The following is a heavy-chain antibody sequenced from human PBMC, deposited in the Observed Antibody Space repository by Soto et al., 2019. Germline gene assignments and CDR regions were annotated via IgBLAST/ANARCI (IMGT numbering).Heavy chain of an antibody. CDR1: GITFYSFS. J-gene: IGHJ6*02. V-gene: IGHV3-21*01. CDR2: ISNSGTKK. CDR3: ARDEGYGMDV. Sequence: PGGSLRLSCVASGITFYSFSVNWVRQAPGKGLGWVSSISNSGTKKNYADSVKGRFTISRDTANNSVFLQMNNLRGEDTAVYYCARDEGYGMDVWGQGTTVTVSS.